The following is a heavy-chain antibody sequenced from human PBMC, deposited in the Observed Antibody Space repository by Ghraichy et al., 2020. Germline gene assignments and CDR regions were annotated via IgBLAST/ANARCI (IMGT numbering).Heavy chain of an antibody. D-gene: IGHD3-3*01. CDR2: INHSGST. CDR3: ARGGWIVGVGTKRTKRDWYFDL. J-gene: IGHJ2*01. V-gene: IGHV4-34*01. CDR1: GGSFSGYY. Sequence: SETLSLTCAVYGGSFSGYYWSWIRQPPGKGLEWIGEINHSGSTNYNPSLKSRVTISVDTSKNQFSLKLSSVTAADTAVYYCARGGWIVGVGTKRTKRDWYFDLWGRGTLVTVSS.